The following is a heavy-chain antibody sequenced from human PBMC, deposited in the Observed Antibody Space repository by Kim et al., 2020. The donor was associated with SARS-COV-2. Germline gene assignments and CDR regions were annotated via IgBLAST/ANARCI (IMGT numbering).Heavy chain of an antibody. CDR3: ARDRGYCSGGSCYDYYYGMDV. D-gene: IGHD2-15*01. Sequence: SVRVSCKASGGTFSSYAISWVRQAPGQGLEWMGGIIPIFGTANYAQKFQGRVTITADESTSTAYMELSSLRSEDTAVYYCARDRGYCSGGSCYDYYYGMDVWGQGTTVTVSS. CDR1: GGTFSSYA. V-gene: IGHV1-69*13. CDR2: IIPIFGTA. J-gene: IGHJ6*02.